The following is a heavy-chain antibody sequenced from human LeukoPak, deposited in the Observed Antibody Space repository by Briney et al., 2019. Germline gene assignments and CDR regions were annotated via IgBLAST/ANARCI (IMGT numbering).Heavy chain of an antibody. J-gene: IGHJ4*02. D-gene: IGHD6-19*01. CDR3: AKDRSSAWNCFDS. Sequence: GGSLRLSCAASGFTVSSNYMSWVRQAPGTGLEWVSSISGSGGSTYYADSVKGRFTISRDNSKNTLYLQMNSLRAEDTALYYCAKDRSSAWNCFDSWGQGTLVTVSS. CDR2: ISGSGGST. CDR1: GFTVSSNY. V-gene: IGHV3-23*01.